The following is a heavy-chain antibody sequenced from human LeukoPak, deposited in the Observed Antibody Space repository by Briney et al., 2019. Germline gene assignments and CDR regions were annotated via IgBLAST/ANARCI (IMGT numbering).Heavy chain of an antibody. CDR1: GFTFSSAW. J-gene: IGHJ4*02. Sequence: PGGSLRLSCAASGFTFSSAWMTWVRQAPGKGLEWIGRIKSTADGGTTDYAAPVKGRFTISRDDSKNTLYLQMNSLKTEDTAVYYCTISLPSYGSGLSDYWGQGTLVTVSS. D-gene: IGHD3-10*01. V-gene: IGHV3-15*01. CDR3: TISLPSYGSGLSDY. CDR2: IKSTADGGTT.